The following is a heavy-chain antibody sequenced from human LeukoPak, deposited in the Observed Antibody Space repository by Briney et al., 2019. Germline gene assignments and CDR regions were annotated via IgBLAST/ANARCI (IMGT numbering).Heavy chain of an antibody. CDR2: IYSGGST. J-gene: IGHJ3*02. D-gene: IGHD3-3*01. CDR3: AREIRGDAFDI. CDR1: GFTVSSNY. V-gene: IGHV3-66*02. Sequence: GSLRLSCAASGFTVSSNYMSWVRQAPGKGLEWVSVIYSGGSTYYADSVKGRFTISRDNSKNTLYLQMNSLRAEDTAVYYCAREIRGDAFDIWAKGQWSPSLQ.